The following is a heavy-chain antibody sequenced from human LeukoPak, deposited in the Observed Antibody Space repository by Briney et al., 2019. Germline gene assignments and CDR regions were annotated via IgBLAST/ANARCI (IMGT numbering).Heavy chain of an antibody. CDR2: INHSGST. CDR1: GGSFSGYY. J-gene: IGHJ4*02. D-gene: IGHD6-13*01. Sequence: SETLSLTCAVYGGSFSGYYWSWLRQPPGKGLEWVGEINHSGSTNYNPSLKRGVTISVHTSKNQFSLKLSSVTAADTAVYYCARGLDSIRSFDYLDQGTLVAVSS. V-gene: IGHV4-34*01. CDR3: ARGLDSIRSFDY.